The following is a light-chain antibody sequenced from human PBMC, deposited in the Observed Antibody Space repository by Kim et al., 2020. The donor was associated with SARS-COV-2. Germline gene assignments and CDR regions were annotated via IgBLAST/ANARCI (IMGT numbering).Light chain of an antibody. V-gene: IGLV3-1*01. CDR1: KKY. CDR2: KDS. CDR3: QAWDNNSAI. J-gene: IGLJ2*01. Sequence: KKYVHWYQQKSGQPPVVVIYKDSKRPSGIPERLSGSNSGGTATLTISGAQPLDEADYYCQAWDNNSAIFGGGTQLTVL.